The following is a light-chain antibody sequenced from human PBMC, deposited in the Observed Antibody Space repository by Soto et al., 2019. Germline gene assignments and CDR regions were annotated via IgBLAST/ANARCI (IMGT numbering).Light chain of an antibody. Sequence: DIQMTQSPSSLSASVRDRVTITCRASQSINNYLNWYQQKPGKAPKVLIYAASSLESGVPSRFSGSGSETEFSLTISSLHPEDFATYYCQETYSTLGTFGQGTKLEIK. V-gene: IGKV1-39*01. CDR1: QSINNY. CDR2: AAS. CDR3: QETYSTLGT. J-gene: IGKJ2*01.